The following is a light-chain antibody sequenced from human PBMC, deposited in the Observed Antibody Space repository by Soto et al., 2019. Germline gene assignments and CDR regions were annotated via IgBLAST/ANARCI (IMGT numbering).Light chain of an antibody. CDR3: QQRSNWPST. CDR2: DAS. Sequence: TLSLSPGERATLSCRSSQSVISYLAWYQQKPGQAPRLLIYDASNRATCIPARFSGSGSGTDFTLTISSLEPEDFAVYYCQQRSNWPSTLGGGTKVDIK. J-gene: IGKJ4*01. V-gene: IGKV3-11*01. CDR1: QSVISY.